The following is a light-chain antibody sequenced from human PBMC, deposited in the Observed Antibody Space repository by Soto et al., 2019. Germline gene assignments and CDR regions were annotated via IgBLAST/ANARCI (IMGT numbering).Light chain of an antibody. CDR2: DAS. CDR3: QQYNSYSPALT. V-gene: IGKV1-5*01. J-gene: IGKJ4*01. Sequence: DIQMTQSPSTLSASVGDRVTITCRASQSISSWLAWYQQKPGKAPKLLIYDASSLESGVPSRFSSSGSGTEFTLTISSLQPDDFATYYCQQYNSYSPALTFGGGTKVEIK. CDR1: QSISSW.